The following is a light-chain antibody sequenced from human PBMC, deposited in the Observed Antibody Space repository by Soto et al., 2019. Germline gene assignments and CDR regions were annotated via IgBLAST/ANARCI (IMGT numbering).Light chain of an antibody. Sequence: EVVLTQSPGTLSLSPGERAILSCRASQSVNSRYLVWYQQKHGQAPRLLISGASSRATGIPDRFSGSGSGTDFTLIINRLEAEDFAVYYCQHYDNAPLTFGGGTKVEI. CDR2: GAS. CDR3: QHYDNAPLT. CDR1: QSVNSRY. V-gene: IGKV3-20*01. J-gene: IGKJ4*01.